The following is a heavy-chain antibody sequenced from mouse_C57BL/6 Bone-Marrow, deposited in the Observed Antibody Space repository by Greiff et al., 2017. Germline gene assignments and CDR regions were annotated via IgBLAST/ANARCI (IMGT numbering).Heavy chain of an antibody. CDR3: ARDYYGAPFAY. D-gene: IGHD1-1*01. Sequence: QVQLQQSGPELVKPGASVKISCKASGYAFSSSWMHWVKQRPGQGLEWIGRIYPGDGDTNYNGKFKGKATLTADTSSSTAYMQLSSLTSEDSAVYFCARDYYGAPFAYWGQGTLVTVSA. CDR1: GYAFSSSW. V-gene: IGHV1-82*01. J-gene: IGHJ3*01. CDR2: IYPGDGDT.